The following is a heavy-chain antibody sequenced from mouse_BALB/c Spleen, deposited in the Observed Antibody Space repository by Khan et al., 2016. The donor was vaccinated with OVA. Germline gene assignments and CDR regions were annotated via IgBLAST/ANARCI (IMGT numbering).Heavy chain of an antibody. J-gene: IGHJ3*01. CDR1: GFTFSTYG. D-gene: IGHD1-1*01. V-gene: IGHV5-6*01. CDR3: ARLAYYYDSEGFAY. Sequence: EVELVESGGDLVKPEGSLKLSCAASGFTFSTYGMSWVRQTPDKRLEWVATISSGGSYTYYPDSVQGRFTNSRDNAKNTLYLQMSSLKSEDTAMFYCARLAYYYDSEGFAYWGQGTLVTVSA. CDR2: ISSGGSYT.